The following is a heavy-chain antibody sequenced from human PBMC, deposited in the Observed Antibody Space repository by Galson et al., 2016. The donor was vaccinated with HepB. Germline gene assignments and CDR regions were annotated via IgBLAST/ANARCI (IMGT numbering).Heavy chain of an antibody. CDR1: GGSLISRNYY. D-gene: IGHD3-10*01. Sequence: SETLSLTCIVSGGSLISRNYYWGWIRQPPGKGLEWIGNIFYTGSAHYSPSLKSRVTISVDTSKNQLSLKLTSVTAADTAVYYCARHAAALRGGAVPDYWGQGTLVTVSS. J-gene: IGHJ4*02. V-gene: IGHV4-39*01. CDR2: IFYTGSA. CDR3: ARHAAALRGGAVPDY.